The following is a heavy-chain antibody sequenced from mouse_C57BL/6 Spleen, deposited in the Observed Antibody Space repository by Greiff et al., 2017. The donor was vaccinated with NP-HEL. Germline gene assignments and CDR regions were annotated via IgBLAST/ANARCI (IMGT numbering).Heavy chain of an antibody. D-gene: IGHD3-2*02. CDR1: GYTFTSYW. CDR2: IDPSDSYT. V-gene: IGHV1-69*01. J-gene: IGHJ2*01. CDR3: ARPLDSSGTGYFDY. Sequence: QVQLQQPGAELVMPGASVKLSCKASGYTFTSYWMHWVKQRPGQGLEWIGEIDPSDSYTNYNQKFKGKSTLTVDKSSSTAYMQLSSLTSEDSAVYYCARPLDSSGTGYFDYWRQGTTLTVSS.